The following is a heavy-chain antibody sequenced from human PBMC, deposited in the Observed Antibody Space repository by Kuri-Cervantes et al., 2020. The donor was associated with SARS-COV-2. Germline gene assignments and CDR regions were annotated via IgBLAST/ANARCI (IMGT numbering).Heavy chain of an antibody. CDR2: IYTGGST. D-gene: IGHD4-17*01. CDR3: ARHYGDYTLPLYYFDY. J-gene: IGHJ4*02. Sequence: GESLKISCAASGFTVSSNYMTWVRQAPGKGLEWVSTIYTGGSTDYADSVKGRFTISRDNAKNSLYLQMNSLRAEDTALYYCARHYGDYTLPLYYFDYWGQGTLVTVSS. CDR1: GFTVSSNY. V-gene: IGHV3-66*04.